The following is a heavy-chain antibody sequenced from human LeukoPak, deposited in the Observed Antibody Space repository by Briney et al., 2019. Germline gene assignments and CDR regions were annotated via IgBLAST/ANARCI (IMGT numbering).Heavy chain of an antibody. J-gene: IGHJ6*02. Sequence: GGSLRLSCAASGFTFSSYAMHWVRQAPGKGLEWVAVISYDGSNKYYADSVKGRFTISRDNSKNTLYLQMNSLRAEDTAVYYCAKVTMVRGALGGMDVWGQGTTVTVSS. D-gene: IGHD3-10*01. CDR3: AKVTMVRGALGGMDV. CDR1: GFTFSSYA. V-gene: IGHV3-30*04. CDR2: ISYDGSNK.